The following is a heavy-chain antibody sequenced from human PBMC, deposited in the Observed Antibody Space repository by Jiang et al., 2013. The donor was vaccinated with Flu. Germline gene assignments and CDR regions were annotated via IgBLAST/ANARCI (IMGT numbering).Heavy chain of an antibody. Sequence: GLLKPSETLSLTCAVYGGSFSGYYWSWIRQPPGKGLEWIGEINHSGSTNYNPSLKSRVTISVDTSKNQFSLKLSSVTAADTAVYYCARVYPTTAGDYWGQGTLVTVSS. CDR1: GGSFSGYY. V-gene: IGHV4-34*01. CDR3: ARVYPTTAGDY. D-gene: IGHD4-17*01. CDR2: INHSGST. J-gene: IGHJ4*02.